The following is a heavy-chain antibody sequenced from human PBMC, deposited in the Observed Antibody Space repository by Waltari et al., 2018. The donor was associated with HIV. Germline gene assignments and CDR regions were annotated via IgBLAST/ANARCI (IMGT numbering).Heavy chain of an antibody. Sequence: EVQLVESGGGLVQPGGSLRLSCAASGFPFSDHYMDWVSPAPGKGLEWVGRTRNKANSYTTEYAASVKGRFTISRDDSKNSLYLQMNSLKTEDTAVYYCARRGRLRPGDYYYYGMDVWGQGTTVTVSS. J-gene: IGHJ6*02. D-gene: IGHD5-12*01. CDR2: TRNKANSYTT. V-gene: IGHV3-72*01. CDR1: GFPFSDHY. CDR3: ARRGRLRPGDYYYYGMDV.